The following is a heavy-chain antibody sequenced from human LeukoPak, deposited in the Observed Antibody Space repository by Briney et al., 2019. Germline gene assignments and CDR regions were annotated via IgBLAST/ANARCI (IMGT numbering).Heavy chain of an antibody. J-gene: IGHJ4*02. Sequence: PGGSLRLSCAASGFTFSSYSMNWVRQAPGKGLEWVSSISISSSYIYYADSVKGRFTISRDNAKSSLYLQMNSLRAEATAVYYFPRRRAIGGIDYGGEGTLVTVSS. CDR1: GFTFSSYS. D-gene: IGHD3-16*02. V-gene: IGHV3-21*01. CDR2: ISISSSYI. CDR3: PRRRAIGGIDY.